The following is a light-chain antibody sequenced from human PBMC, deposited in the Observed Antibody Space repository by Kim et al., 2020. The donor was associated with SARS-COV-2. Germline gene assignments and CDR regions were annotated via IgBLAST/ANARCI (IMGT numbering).Light chain of an antibody. Sequence: QSALTQPRSVSGSPGQSVAISCIGISSDVGGYDYVSWYQQHPGKAPRLMIYGVSKRPSGVPDRVSGSKSGNTASLTISGLQAEDEADYYCCSYAGSYTLVFGGGTKLTVL. V-gene: IGLV2-11*01. CDR2: GVS. CDR1: SSDVGGYDY. CDR3: CSYAGSYTLV. J-gene: IGLJ3*02.